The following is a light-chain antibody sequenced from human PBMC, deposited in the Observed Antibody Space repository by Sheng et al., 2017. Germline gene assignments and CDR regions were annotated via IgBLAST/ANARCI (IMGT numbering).Light chain of an antibody. CDR3: SSYTSSGPYV. Sequence: QSGLTQPASVSGSPGQSITLSCTGTSSDVGGYKYVSWFQQHPGTAPKLIIYDVSNRPSGVSDRFSGSKSGNTASLTISGLQAEDEADYYCSSYTSSGPYVFGTGTKVTVL. J-gene: IGLJ1*01. V-gene: IGLV2-14*03. CDR1: SSDVGGYKY. CDR2: DVS.